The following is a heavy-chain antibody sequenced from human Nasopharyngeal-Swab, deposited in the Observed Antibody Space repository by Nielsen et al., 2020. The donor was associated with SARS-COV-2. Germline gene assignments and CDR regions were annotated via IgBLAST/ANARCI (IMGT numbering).Heavy chain of an antibody. CDR2: ISSSSSYI. D-gene: IGHD3-22*01. CDR1: GFTFSSYS. V-gene: IGHV3-21*01. Sequence: GESLKISCAASGFTFSSYSMNWVRQAPGKGLEWVSSISSSSSYIYYADSVKGRLTISRDNAKNSLYLQMNSLRAEDTAVYYCARDYYDSSGSFDYWGQGTLVTVSS. J-gene: IGHJ4*02. CDR3: ARDYYDSSGSFDY.